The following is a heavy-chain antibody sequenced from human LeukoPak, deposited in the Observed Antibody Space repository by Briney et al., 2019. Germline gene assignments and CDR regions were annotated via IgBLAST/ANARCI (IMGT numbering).Heavy chain of an antibody. CDR1: GFTFSSYA. D-gene: IGHD3-22*01. Sequence: GRALRLSCAASGFTFSSYAMHWVRQAPGKGLEGVAVISYDGSNKYYADSVKGRFTISRDNSKNTLYLQMNSLRAEDTAVYYCARDSGYYLFDYWGQGTLVTVSS. J-gene: IGHJ4*02. V-gene: IGHV3-30-3*01. CDR2: ISYDGSNK. CDR3: ARDSGYYLFDY.